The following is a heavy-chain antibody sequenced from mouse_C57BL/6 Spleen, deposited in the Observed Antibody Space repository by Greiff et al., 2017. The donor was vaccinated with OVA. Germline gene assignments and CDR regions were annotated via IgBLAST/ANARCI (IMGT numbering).Heavy chain of an antibody. CDR1: GYTFTSYT. Sequence: VKLMESGAELARPGASVKMSCKASGYTFTSYTMHWVKQRPGQGLEWIGYINPSSGYTKYNQKFKDKATLTADKSSSTAYMQLSSLTSEDSAVYYCARPYYYGSSYWYFDVWGTGTTVTVSS. D-gene: IGHD1-1*01. J-gene: IGHJ1*03. CDR3: ARPYYYGSSYWYFDV. CDR2: INPSSGYT. V-gene: IGHV1-4*01.